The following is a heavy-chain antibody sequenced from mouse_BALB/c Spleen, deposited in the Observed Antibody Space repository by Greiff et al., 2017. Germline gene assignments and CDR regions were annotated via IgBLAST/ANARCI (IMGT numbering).Heavy chain of an antibody. CDR1: GYTFTSYT. Sequence: QVHVKQSGAELARPGASVKMSCKASGYTFTSYTMHWVKQRPGQGLEWIGYINPSSGYTNYNQKFKDKATLTADKSSSTAYMQLSSLTSEDSAVYYCARWGYGNYVTWFAYWGQGTLVTVSA. CDR3: ARWGYGNYVTWFAY. J-gene: IGHJ3*01. D-gene: IGHD2-1*01. CDR2: INPSSGYT. V-gene: IGHV1-4*01.